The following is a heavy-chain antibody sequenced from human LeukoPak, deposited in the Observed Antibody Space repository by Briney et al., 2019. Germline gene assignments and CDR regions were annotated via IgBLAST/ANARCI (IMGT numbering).Heavy chain of an antibody. V-gene: IGHV3-48*01. J-gene: IGHJ5*02. CDR1: GFTFSSYG. CDR2: ISSSSSSTI. CDR3: ARDGRRIAVVRQNWFDP. D-gene: IGHD6-19*01. Sequence: PGGSLRLSCAASGFTFSSYGMSWVRQAPGKGLEWVSYISSSSSSTIYYADSVKGRFTISRDNAKNSLYLQMNSLRAEDTAVYYCARDGRRIAVVRQNWFDPWGQGTLVTVSS.